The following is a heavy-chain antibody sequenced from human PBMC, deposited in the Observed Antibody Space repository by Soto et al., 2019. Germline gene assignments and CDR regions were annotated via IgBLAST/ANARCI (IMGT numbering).Heavy chain of an antibody. V-gene: IGHV1-69*13. J-gene: IGHJ6*02. CDR1: GGTFSSYA. D-gene: IGHD2-8*01. CDR3: ARVRCFNGLCHTADYGMDV. CDR2: IIPIFGTA. Sequence: SVKVSCKASGGTFSSYAISWVRQAPGQGLEWMGGIIPIFGTANYAQKFQGRVTITADESTDTVYMELSRLRSEDTAVYFCARVRCFNGLCHTADYGMDVWGQGTTVTVSS.